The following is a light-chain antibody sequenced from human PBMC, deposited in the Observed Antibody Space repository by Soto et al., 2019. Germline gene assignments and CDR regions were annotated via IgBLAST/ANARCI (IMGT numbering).Light chain of an antibody. V-gene: IGKV3-20*01. J-gene: IGKJ4*01. Sequence: IVLTQSPVTLSLSPGETATLSCRADQSVTGNFLAWYQQKPGQAPRLLISYAYNRATGIPDRFSGSGSGTDFILTISRLEPEDSAVYYCQQYGSSPTFGGGTKVDIK. CDR2: YAY. CDR3: QQYGSSPT. CDR1: QSVTGNF.